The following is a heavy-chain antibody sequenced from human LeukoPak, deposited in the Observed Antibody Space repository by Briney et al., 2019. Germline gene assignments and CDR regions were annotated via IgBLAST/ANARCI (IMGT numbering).Heavy chain of an antibody. CDR1: GFTFSNYG. CDR3: VRSGDSAAVGFDY. J-gene: IGHJ4*02. CDR2: IWYDGSNK. D-gene: IGHD1-26*01. Sequence: GRSLRLSCAASGFTFSNYGMHWVRQAPGKGLEWVAIIWYDGSNKYYADSVKGRFTISRDNSKNMLFLQMNSLRAEDTAVYYCVRSGDSAAVGFDYWGQGSLVTVSS. V-gene: IGHV3-33*01.